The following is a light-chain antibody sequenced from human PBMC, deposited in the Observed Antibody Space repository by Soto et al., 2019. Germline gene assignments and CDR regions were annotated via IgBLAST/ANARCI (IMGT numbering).Light chain of an antibody. Sequence: ELVLTQSPGTLSLSPGERATLSCRSSQSVSNFLAWYQPKPGQAPRLLIYGASTRATGIPARFSGSGSGTEFTLTIRRLQSEDFAVYYCQQYNNWPPWTVGQGTKGDI. J-gene: IGKJ1*01. V-gene: IGKV3-15*01. CDR1: QSVSNF. CDR2: GAS. CDR3: QQYNNWPPWT.